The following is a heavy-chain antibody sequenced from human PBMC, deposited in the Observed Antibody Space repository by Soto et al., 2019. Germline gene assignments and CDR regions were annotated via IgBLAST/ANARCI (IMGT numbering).Heavy chain of an antibody. V-gene: IGHV4-31*03. J-gene: IGHJ4*02. D-gene: IGHD6-13*01. CDR2: IYYSGST. CDR1: GVSISSGGYY. Sequence: SETLSLTCTVSGVSISSGGYYWSWIRQHPGKGLEWIGYIYYSGSTYYNPSLKSRVTISVDTSKNQFSMKLSSVTAADTAVYYCARGPSPYSSSFDYWGQGTLVTVSS. CDR3: ARGPSPYSSSFDY.